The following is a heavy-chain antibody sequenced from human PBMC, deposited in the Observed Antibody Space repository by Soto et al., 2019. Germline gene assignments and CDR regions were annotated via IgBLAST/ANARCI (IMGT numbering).Heavy chain of an antibody. D-gene: IGHD2-2*01. CDR1: GFTFRNYA. J-gene: IGHJ4*02. CDR3: AKDRSSTSCYAFDY. CDR2: ISGSGGTT. Sequence: EVQLLESGGGLVQPGGSLRLSCAASGFTFRNYAMSWARQAPGKGLEWVSAISGSGGTTHYADSVKGRFTXXXDNSKXXXXXXXXXXXXXXXAVYYCAKDRSSTSCYAFDYWGQGSLVTVSS. V-gene: IGHV3-23*01.